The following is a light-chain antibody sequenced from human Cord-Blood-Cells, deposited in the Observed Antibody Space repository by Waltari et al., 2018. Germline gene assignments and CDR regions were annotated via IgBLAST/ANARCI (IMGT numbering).Light chain of an antibody. Sequence: QSALTQPRSVSGSPGQSVTISCTGTSSAVGGYNYVSWYQQHPGKAPKLMIYDVSKRPSGGPDRFSGSKSGNTASLTISGLQAEDEADYYCCSYAGSYTLVFGGGTKLTVL. CDR2: DVS. CDR1: SSAVGGYNY. V-gene: IGLV2-11*01. CDR3: CSYAGSYTLV. J-gene: IGLJ2*01.